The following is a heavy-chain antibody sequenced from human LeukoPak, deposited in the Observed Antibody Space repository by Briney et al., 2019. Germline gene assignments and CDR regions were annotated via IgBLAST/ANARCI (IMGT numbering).Heavy chain of an antibody. J-gene: IGHJ4*02. D-gene: IGHD1-1*01. Sequence: GGSLRLSCAASGFSFGSHPMNWVRQAPGKGLEWVSGITGSGDYTYYIDSVQGRFTISRDNSKNTLFLQMNSLRAEDTAVYYCAKVVGTGTTPTDYWGQGTLVTVSS. CDR3: AKVVGTGTTPTDY. CDR2: ITGSGDYT. CDR1: GFSFGSHP. V-gene: IGHV3-23*01.